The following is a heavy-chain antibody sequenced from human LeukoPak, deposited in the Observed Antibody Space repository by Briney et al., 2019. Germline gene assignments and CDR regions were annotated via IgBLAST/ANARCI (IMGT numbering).Heavy chain of an antibody. Sequence: GGSLRLSCAASGFTFSSYAMSWVRQAPGKGLEWVSAISGSGGSTYYAVSVKGRFTISRDNSKNTLYLQMNSLRAEDTAVYYCAKDLAYYYDSSSDYWGQGTLVTVSS. V-gene: IGHV3-23*01. CDR1: GFTFSSYA. CDR2: ISGSGGST. D-gene: IGHD3-22*01. CDR3: AKDLAYYYDSSSDY. J-gene: IGHJ4*02.